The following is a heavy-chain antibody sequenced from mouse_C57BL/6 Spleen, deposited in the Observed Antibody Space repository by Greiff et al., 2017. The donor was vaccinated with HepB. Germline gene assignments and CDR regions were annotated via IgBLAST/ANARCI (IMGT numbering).Heavy chain of an antibody. D-gene: IGHD4-1*01. J-gene: IGHJ2*01. CDR3: ARELTGLYYFDY. V-gene: IGHV5-4*01. CDR2: ISDGGSYT. Sequence: EVQLVESGGGLVKPGGSLKLSCAASGFTFSSYAMSWVRQTPEKRLEWVATISDGGSYTYYPDNVKGRFTISRDNAKNNLYLQMSHLKSEDTAMYYCARELTGLYYFDYWGQGTTLTVSS. CDR1: GFTFSSYA.